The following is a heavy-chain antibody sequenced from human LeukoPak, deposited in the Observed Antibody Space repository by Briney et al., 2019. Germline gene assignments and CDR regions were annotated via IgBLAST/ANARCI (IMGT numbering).Heavy chain of an antibody. Sequence: PSETLSLTCTVSGYSISSGYYWGWIRQPPGKGLEWIGSIYHSGSTYYNPSLKSRVTISVDTSKNQFSLKLSSVTAADTAVYYCARVPSHFDYWGQGTLVTVSS. J-gene: IGHJ4*02. CDR3: ARVPSHFDY. CDR2: IYHSGST. V-gene: IGHV4-38-2*02. CDR1: GYSISSGYY.